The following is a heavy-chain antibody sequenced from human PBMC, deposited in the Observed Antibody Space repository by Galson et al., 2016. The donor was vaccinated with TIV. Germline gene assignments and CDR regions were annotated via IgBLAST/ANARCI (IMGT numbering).Heavy chain of an antibody. Sequence: SLRLSCAASGFIFSNYWMTWVRQAPNKGPEWVASVKQDGSQKCYMDSVKGRFTISRDNAKNSLYLQMNALRAEDTAVYYCSTWGHVILTGQYFLERWGQGTQVTVSS. CDR1: GFIFSNYW. CDR3: STWGHVILTGQYFLER. J-gene: IGHJ4*02. V-gene: IGHV3-7*01. CDR2: VKQDGSQK. D-gene: IGHD3-9*01.